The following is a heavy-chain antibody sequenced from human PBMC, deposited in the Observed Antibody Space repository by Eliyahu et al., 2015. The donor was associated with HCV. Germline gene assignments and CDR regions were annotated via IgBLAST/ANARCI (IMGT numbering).Heavy chain of an antibody. V-gene: IGHV3-9*01. CDR3: AKDIKGSGWYGFDS. D-gene: IGHD6-19*01. CDR1: GFMFDXYP. CDR2: ISWNSDDI. Sequence: EVQLVESGGGLVQPGRSLRLSCAASGFMFDXYPIYWVRQAPGKGLEWVXGISWNSDDIGYADSVKGRFTISRDNAKFSXFLQMNXLRVEDTALYFCAKDIKGSGWYGFDSWGQGTLVTVSS. J-gene: IGHJ4*02.